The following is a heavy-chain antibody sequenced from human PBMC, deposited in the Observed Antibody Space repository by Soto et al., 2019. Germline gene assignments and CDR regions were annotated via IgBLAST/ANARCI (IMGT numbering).Heavy chain of an antibody. Sequence: PGGSLRLSCAASGFTFSSYAMSWVRQAPGKGLEWVSAISGSGSSTYYADSVKGRFTISRDNAKNTLYLQMNSLRAEDTAVYYCARDLHDYVSFRFDPWGQGTLVTVSS. V-gene: IGHV3-23*01. D-gene: IGHD3-16*01. J-gene: IGHJ5*02. CDR3: ARDLHDYVSFRFDP. CDR2: ISGSGSST. CDR1: GFTFSSYA.